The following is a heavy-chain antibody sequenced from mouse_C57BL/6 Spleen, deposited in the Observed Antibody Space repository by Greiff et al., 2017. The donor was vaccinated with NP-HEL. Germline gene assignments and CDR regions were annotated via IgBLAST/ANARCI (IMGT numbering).Heavy chain of an antibody. V-gene: IGHV3-6*01. CDR2: ISYDGSN. Sequence: EVKLMESGPGLVKPSQSLSLTCSVTGYSITSGYYWNWIRQFPGNKLEWMGYISYDGSNNYNPSLKNRISITRDTSKNQFFLKLNSVTTEDTATYYCARGWGYFDYWGQGTTLTVSS. CDR3: ARGWGYFDY. CDR1: GYSITSGYY. J-gene: IGHJ2*01. D-gene: IGHD2-3*01.